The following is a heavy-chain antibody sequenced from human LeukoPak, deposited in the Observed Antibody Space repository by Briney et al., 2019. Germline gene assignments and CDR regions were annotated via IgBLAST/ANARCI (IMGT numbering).Heavy chain of an antibody. CDR3: ASGYCSSTSCQLFAFDI. J-gene: IGHJ3*02. Sequence: KPSETLSLTCTVSGGSISSYYWSWIRQPPGKGLEWIGYIYTSGSTNYNPSLKSRVTISVGTSKNQFSLKLSSVTAADTAVYYCASGYCSSTSCQLFAFDIWGQGTMVTVSS. D-gene: IGHD2-2*03. CDR1: GGSISSYY. V-gene: IGHV4-4*09. CDR2: IYTSGST.